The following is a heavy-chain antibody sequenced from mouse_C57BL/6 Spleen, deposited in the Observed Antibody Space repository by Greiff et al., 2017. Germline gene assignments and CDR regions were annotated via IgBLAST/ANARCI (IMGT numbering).Heavy chain of an antibody. Sequence: QVQLQQSGAELVRPGTSVKVSCKASGYAFTNYLIEWVKQRPGQGLEWIGVINPGSGGPNYNEKFKGKATLTADKSSSTAYMQLSSLTSEDSAVEFYARKSTMVTARSMDDWGQGTSVTVSS. CDR1: GYAFTNYL. V-gene: IGHV1-54*01. CDR3: ARKSTMVTARSMDD. D-gene: IGHD2-2*01. CDR2: INPGSGGP. J-gene: IGHJ4*01.